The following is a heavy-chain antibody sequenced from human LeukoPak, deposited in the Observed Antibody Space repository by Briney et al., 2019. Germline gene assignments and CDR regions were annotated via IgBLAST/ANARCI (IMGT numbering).Heavy chain of an antibody. V-gene: IGHV4-31*03. CDR3: ARVGSVLTYYDFWSGLPSYGMDV. CDR2: IYYSGST. J-gene: IGHJ6*02. D-gene: IGHD3-3*01. Sequence: SQTLSLTCTVSGGSISSGGYYWSWIRQHPGKGLEWIGYIYYSGSTYYNPSLKSRVTISVDTSKNQFSLKLSSVTAADTAVYYCARVGSVLTYYDFWSGLPSYGMDVWGQGTTVTVS. CDR1: GGSISSGGYY.